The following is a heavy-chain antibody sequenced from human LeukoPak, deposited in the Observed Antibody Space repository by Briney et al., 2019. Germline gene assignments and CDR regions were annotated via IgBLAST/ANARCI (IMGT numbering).Heavy chain of an antibody. Sequence: GGSLRLSCAASGFTFSSYAMHWVRQAPGKGLEWVAVIWYDGSNKYYADSVKGRFTISRDNSKNTLYLQMNSLRAEDTAVYYCAREILFPTSNYFDYWGQGTLVTVSS. J-gene: IGHJ4*02. CDR2: IWYDGSNK. V-gene: IGHV3-33*08. D-gene: IGHD3-9*01. CDR1: GFTFSSYA. CDR3: AREILFPTSNYFDY.